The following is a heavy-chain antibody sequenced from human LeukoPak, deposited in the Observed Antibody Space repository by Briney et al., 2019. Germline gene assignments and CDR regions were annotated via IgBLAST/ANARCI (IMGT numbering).Heavy chain of an antibody. J-gene: IGHJ4*02. CDR2: INAGNGNT. Sequence: GASVKVSCKASGYTFTGYHMHWVRQAPGQRLEWMGWINAGNGNTKYSQKFQGRVTITRDTSASTAYMELSSLRSEDTAVYYCARDGELLWFGELSFWGQGTLVTVSS. D-gene: IGHD3-10*01. CDR1: GYTFTGYH. V-gene: IGHV1-3*01. CDR3: ARDGELLWFGELSF.